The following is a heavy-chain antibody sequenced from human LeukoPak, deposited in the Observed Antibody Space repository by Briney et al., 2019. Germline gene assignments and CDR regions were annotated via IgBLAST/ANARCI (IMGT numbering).Heavy chain of an antibody. D-gene: IGHD6-13*01. CDR3: AKDYIGSSWPDY. CDR1: GFTLSSYA. J-gene: IGHJ4*02. Sequence: GGSLRLSCAASGFTLSSYAMSWVRQAPGKGLEWVSAISGSGGSTYYADSVKGRFTISRDNSKNTLYLQMNSLRAEDTAVYYCAKDYIGSSWPDYWGQGTLVTVSS. CDR2: ISGSGGST. V-gene: IGHV3-23*01.